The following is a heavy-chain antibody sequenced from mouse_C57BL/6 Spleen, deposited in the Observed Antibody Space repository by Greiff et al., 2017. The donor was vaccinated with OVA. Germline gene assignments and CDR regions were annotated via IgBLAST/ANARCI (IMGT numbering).Heavy chain of an antibody. J-gene: IGHJ1*03. V-gene: IGHV1-82*01. CDR2: IYPGDGDT. Sequence: QVQLQQSGPELVKPGASVKISCKASGYAFSSSWMNWVKQRPGKGLEWIGRIYPGDGDTNYNGKFKGKATLTADKSSSTAYMQLSSLTSEDSAVYFCARPITTVVAPGYFDVWGTGTTVTVSS. CDR3: ARPITTVVAPGYFDV. CDR1: GYAFSSSW. D-gene: IGHD1-1*01.